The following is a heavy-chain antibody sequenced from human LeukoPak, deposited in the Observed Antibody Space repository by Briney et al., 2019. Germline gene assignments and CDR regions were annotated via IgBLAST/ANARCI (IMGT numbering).Heavy chain of an antibody. J-gene: IGHJ4*02. V-gene: IGHV3-53*01. CDR1: GFTGSNNY. Sequence: PGGSLRLSCAASGFTGSNNYVSWVRQAPGMGLEWVSAIHSSGATCYADSVKGRFTISRDNSKNTLYLQMNSLRAEDTAVYYCAKDSLARGFDYWGQGTLVTVSS. CDR2: IHSSGAT. CDR3: AKDSLARGFDY.